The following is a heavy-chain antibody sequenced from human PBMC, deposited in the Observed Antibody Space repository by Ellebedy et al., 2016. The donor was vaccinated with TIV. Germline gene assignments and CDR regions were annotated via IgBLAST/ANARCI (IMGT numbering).Heavy chain of an antibody. Sequence: PGGSLRLSCAASGFTFSNYYMTWVRQAPGKGLEWVANIHQDGSDKHYVDSVKGRFTISRDNAKNSLYLQMNSLRAKDTAVYYCAQRGADYWGQGTPVTVSS. CDR1: GFTFSNYY. CDR3: AQRGADY. D-gene: IGHD3-16*01. CDR2: IHQDGSDK. V-gene: IGHV3-7*03. J-gene: IGHJ4*02.